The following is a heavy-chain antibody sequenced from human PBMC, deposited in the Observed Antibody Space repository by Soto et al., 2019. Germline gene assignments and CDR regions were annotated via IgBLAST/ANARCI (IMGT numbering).Heavy chain of an antibody. Sequence: GGSLRLSCASSVFTFSNAWMSCVRHSPGKWLEWVGRIKSKTDGGTTDYAAPVKGRFTISRDDSKNTLYLQMNSLKTEDTAVYYCTGDRGELHDFYYYYYGMEVLGQGTTDNVSS. V-gene: IGHV3-15*01. CDR3: TGDRGELHDFYYYYYGMEV. D-gene: IGHD1-26*01. CDR1: VFTFSNAW. J-gene: IGHJ6*01. CDR2: IKSKTDGGTT.